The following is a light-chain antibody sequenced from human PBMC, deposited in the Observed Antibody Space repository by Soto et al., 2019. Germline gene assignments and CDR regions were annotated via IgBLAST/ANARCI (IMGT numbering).Light chain of an antibody. V-gene: IGKV1-5*01. Sequence: DIQMTQSPSTFSASVVARVTIACRASQSISSGLAWHQQKPGKAPKLPIYDGSSVETGVPSRFSGSGSATEFPLTISSLQPEDFATYSSQQYRTFGQGTKVDIK. J-gene: IGKJ1*01. CDR2: DGS. CDR1: QSISSG. CDR3: QQYRT.